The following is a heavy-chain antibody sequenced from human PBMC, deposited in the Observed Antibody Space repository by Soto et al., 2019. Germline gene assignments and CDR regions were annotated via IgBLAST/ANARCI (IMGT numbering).Heavy chain of an antibody. CDR1: GFSLTTSAVA. Sequence: QITLKESGPTLVKPTQTLTLTCTFSGFSLTTSAVAVGWIRQPPGKALEWLAIIYGSDDKFYSPSLKSGPTITKDTSTNQVVLTMTNMDPVDTATYYCARRYDPYYFDYWGQGTLVTVSS. CDR2: IYGSDDK. CDR3: ARRYDPYYFDY. V-gene: IGHV2-5*01. D-gene: IGHD1-1*01. J-gene: IGHJ4*02.